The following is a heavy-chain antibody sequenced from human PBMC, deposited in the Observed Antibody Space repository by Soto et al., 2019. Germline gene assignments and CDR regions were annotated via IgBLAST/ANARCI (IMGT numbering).Heavy chain of an antibody. CDR3: ARARPYYDSSGYYDS. D-gene: IGHD3-22*01. V-gene: IGHV6-1*01. CDR1: GDSVSSNSAA. J-gene: IGHJ4*02. CDR2: TYYRSKWFN. Sequence: PSQTLSLTCAISGDSVSSNSAAWNWIRQSPSRGLEWLGRTYYRSKWFNDYAVSVKSRITINPDTSKNQFSLQLSSLTPEDTAVYYRARARPYYDSSGYYDSWGQGILVTVSS.